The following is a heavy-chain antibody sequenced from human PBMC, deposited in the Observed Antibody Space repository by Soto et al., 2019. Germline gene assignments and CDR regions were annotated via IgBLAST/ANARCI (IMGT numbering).Heavy chain of an antibody. CDR3: ARLAYSYGPPSPLDY. CDR2: IYYSGST. Sequence: PSETLSLTCTVSGGSVSSGRYYWSWIRQPPGKGLEWSGYIYYSGSTNYNRSRKSRVTISVDTSKNQFSLKLSSVTAADTAVYYCARLAYSYGPPSPLDYWGQGTLVPVSS. D-gene: IGHD5-18*01. CDR1: GGSVSSGRYY. V-gene: IGHV4-61*01. J-gene: IGHJ4*02.